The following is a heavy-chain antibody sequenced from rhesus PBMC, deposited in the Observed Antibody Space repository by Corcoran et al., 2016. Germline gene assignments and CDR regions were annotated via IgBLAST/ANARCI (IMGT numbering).Heavy chain of an antibody. V-gene: IGHV4-173*01. CDR1: GGSISSNY. J-gene: IGHJ4*01. CDR2: IYGRGGST. CDR3: AGRGYSGSWNPFDY. D-gene: IGHD6-25*01. Sequence: QLQLQESGPGLVKPSETLSLTCAVSGGSISSNYWSWIRQPPGKGLEWIGRIYGRGGSTDYNPALKSRVNMSTDTAKNQCCLKLSSGTAGDTAVYYWAGRGYSGSWNPFDYWGQGVLVTVPS.